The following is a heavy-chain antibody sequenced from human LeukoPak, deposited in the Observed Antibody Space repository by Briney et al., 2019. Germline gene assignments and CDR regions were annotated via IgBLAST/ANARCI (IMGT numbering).Heavy chain of an antibody. J-gene: IGHJ4*02. CDR2: IKEDGSQK. D-gene: IGHD2-15*01. V-gene: IGHV3-7*01. CDR1: GFTFSTYW. CDR3: ARDTGCAGGTCFSFYDY. Sequence: GGSLKLSCAASGFTFSTYWMTWVRQAPGKGLEWVANIKEDGSQKYYVDSVKGRFTISRDNAKNSLYLQMDSLRAEDTAVYYCARDTGCAGGTCFSFYDYWGQGTLVTVSS.